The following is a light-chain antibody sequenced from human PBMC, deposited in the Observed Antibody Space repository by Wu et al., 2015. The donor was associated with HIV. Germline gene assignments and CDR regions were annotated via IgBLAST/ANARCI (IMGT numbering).Light chain of an antibody. J-gene: IGKJ4*01. CDR2: EAS. Sequence: AIQLTQSPSSLSASVGDRVTITCRASQGISSALAWYQQKPGKAPKLLIYEASTLESGVPSRFSGSGSGTDFTLTISSLQPEDFASYYCQQFNSYPPTFGGGSKVEIK. CDR1: QGISSA. V-gene: IGKV1-13*02. CDR3: QQFNSYPPT.